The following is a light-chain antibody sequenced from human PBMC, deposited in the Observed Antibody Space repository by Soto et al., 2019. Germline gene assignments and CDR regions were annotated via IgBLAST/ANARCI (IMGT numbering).Light chain of an antibody. CDR3: CSYTSSSTYL. CDR2: DVS. V-gene: IGLV2-14*01. CDR1: SSDVGGYNY. Sequence: QSALTQPASVSGSAGQSITISCTGTSSDVGGYNYVSWYQQHPGKAPKLMIYDVSNRPSGVSNRFSGSKSGNTASLTISGLQAEDEADYYCCSYTSSSTYLFGTGTKLTVL. J-gene: IGLJ1*01.